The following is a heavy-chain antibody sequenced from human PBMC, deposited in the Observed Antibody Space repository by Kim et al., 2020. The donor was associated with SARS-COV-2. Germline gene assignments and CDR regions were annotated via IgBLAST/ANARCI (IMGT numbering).Heavy chain of an antibody. CDR3: AREWVVVVPAAPRHYYYY. CDR2: IYYSGST. D-gene: IGHD2-2*01. V-gene: IGHV4-59*01. Sequence: SETLSLTCTVSGVSISSYYWSWIRQPPGKGLEWIGYIYYSGSTNYNPSLKSRVTISVDTSKNQFSLKLSSVTAADTAVYYCAREWVVVVPAAPRHYYYY. J-gene: IGHJ6*03. CDR1: GVSISSYY.